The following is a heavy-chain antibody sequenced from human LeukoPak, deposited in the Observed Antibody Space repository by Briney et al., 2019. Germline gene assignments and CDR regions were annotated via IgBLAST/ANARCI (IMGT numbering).Heavy chain of an antibody. CDR1: GFTFSSYA. D-gene: IGHD7-27*01. V-gene: IGHV1-69*06. CDR2: IIPIFGTA. CDR3: ARRVGLGIA. Sequence: PGGSLRLSCAASGFTFSSYAISWVRQAPGQGLEWMGGIIPIFGTANYAQKFQGRVTITADKSTSTAYMELSSLRSEATAVYYCARRVGLGIAWGQGTLVTVSS. J-gene: IGHJ5*02.